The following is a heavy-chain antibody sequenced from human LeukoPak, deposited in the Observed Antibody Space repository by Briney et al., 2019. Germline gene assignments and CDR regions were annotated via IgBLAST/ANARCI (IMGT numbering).Heavy chain of an antibody. CDR2: IFGSGGST. D-gene: IGHD6-19*01. J-gene: IGHJ4*02. V-gene: IGHV3-23*01. CDR3: AKTTTGYSSGRFPGWPVDY. CDR1: GFTFSSYA. Sequence: GGSLRLSCAAFGFTFSSYAMCWVRQAPGKGLEWVSGIFGSGGSTHYADSVKGRFTISRDNSKNTVYLPMNSLRAEDTAVYYCAKTTTGYSSGRFPGWPVDYWGQGTLVTVSS.